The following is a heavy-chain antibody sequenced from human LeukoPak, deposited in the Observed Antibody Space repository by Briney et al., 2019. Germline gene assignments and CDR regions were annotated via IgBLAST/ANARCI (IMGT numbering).Heavy chain of an antibody. CDR1: GYTFTSYG. CDR2: INPNTGGT. D-gene: IGHD2-2*02. V-gene: IGHV1-2*06. J-gene: IGHJ3*02. Sequence: ASVKVSCKASGYTFTSYGISWVRQAPGQGLEWMGRINPNTGGTNSAQKFQGRVTMTRDTSIGTAYMELSSLRSDDTAVYYCARERGSCSSPSCYTSDAFDIWGQGTMVTVSS. CDR3: ARERGSCSSPSCYTSDAFDI.